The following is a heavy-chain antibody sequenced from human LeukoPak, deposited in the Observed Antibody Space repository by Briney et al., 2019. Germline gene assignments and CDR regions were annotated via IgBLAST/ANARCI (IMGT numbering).Heavy chain of an antibody. Sequence: GGSLRLSCAASGFTFSSCSMNWVRQAPGKGLEVVSSISISSSYIYYADSVKGRCTISRDNAKNSLYLQMNSLRAEDTAVYYCARDLGYSYGANPFDYWGQGPLVTVPS. D-gene: IGHD5-18*01. CDR1: GFTFSSCS. J-gene: IGHJ4*02. CDR3: ARDLGYSYGANPFDY. V-gene: IGHV3-21*01. CDR2: ISISSSYI.